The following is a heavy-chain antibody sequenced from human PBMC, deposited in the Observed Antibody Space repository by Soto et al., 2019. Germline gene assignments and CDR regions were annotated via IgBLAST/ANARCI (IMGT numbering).Heavy chain of an antibody. V-gene: IGHV1-46*03. D-gene: IGHD6-19*01. CDR3: ARVGSSGWYDAFDI. CDR2: MHPSGEST. Sequence: QVQLVQSGAEVQKPGASVKASCKASGYTFTNYYLHWVRQAPGQGLEWMGVMHPSGESTASALKFQGRVTMTSDTSTSTVSMELSSLRSEDTGVYYCARVGSSGWYDAFDIWGQGTMVTVSS. CDR1: GYTFTNYY. J-gene: IGHJ3*02.